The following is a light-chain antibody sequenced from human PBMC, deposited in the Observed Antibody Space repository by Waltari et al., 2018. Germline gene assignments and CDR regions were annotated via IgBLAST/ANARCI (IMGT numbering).Light chain of an antibody. Sequence: QSALTQPASVSGSPEQSITISCTGTSSDIGGDNFVSWYQQHPGKAPKLILFDVSDRPSGVSNLFSVSKSGNSASLTISGLQAEDEADYYCSSYTRSSSYVFGTGTKVTVL. V-gene: IGLV2-14*01. CDR1: SSDIGGDNF. J-gene: IGLJ1*01. CDR3: SSYTRSSSYV. CDR2: DVS.